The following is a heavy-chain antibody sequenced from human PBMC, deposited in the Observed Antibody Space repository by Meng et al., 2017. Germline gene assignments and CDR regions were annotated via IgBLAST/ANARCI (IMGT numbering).Heavy chain of an antibody. CDR2: TYYRSKWYN. J-gene: IGHJ4*02. CDR1: GDSVSSNSAA. D-gene: IGHD4-11*01. Sequence: SQTLSLTCAISGDSVSSNSAAWSWIRQSPSRGLEWLGRTYYRSKWYNDYAVSVKSRITINPDTSKNQFSLQLNPVTPEDTAVYYCARETTVTASDFDYWGQGTLVTVSS. V-gene: IGHV6-1*01. CDR3: ARETTVTASDFDY.